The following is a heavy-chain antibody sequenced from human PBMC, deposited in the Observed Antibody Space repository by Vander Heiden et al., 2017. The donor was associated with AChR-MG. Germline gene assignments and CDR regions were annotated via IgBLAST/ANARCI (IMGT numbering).Heavy chain of an antibody. J-gene: IGHJ4*02. CDR2: ISYDGSNK. V-gene: IGHV3-30*18. Sequence: QVQLVESGGGVVQPGRSLRLSCAASGFTFSSHGMHWVRQAPGKGLEWVAVISYDGSNKYYADSVKGRFTISRDNSKNTLYLQMNSLRAEDTAVYYCAKDLGDIVVVVAATLEIDYWGQGTLVTVSS. CDR1: GFTFSSHG. D-gene: IGHD2-15*01. CDR3: AKDLGDIVVVVAATLEIDY.